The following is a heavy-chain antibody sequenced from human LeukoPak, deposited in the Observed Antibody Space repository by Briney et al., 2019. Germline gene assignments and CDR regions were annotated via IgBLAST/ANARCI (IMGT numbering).Heavy chain of an antibody. V-gene: IGHV5-51*01. CDR1: GYRSTCYW. CDR3: AKVTMVAGVIITTDY. D-gene: IGHD3-10*01. CDR2: MYPVDSEI. J-gene: IGHJ4*02. Sequence: VALNTYCQGSGYRSTCYWIGWVRQTPGQGRGWMGFMYPVDSEIRYSPSFQGQATISASKSISTAYLQWSSLTAAPTALYYCAKVTMVAGVIITTDYWGQGTLVTVSS.